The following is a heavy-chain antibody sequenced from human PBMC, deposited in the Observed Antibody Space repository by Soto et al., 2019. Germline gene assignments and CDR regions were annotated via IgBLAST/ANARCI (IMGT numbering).Heavy chain of an antibody. J-gene: IGHJ4*02. D-gene: IGHD6-13*01. Sequence: SETLSLTCTVSGGSISSYYWSWIRQPPGKGLEWIGYIYYSGSTNYNPSLKSRVTISVDTSKNQFSLKLSSVTAADTAVYYCARSGLSIAAAGPFDYWGQGTLVTAPQ. V-gene: IGHV4-59*01. CDR3: ARSGLSIAAAGPFDY. CDR2: IYYSGST. CDR1: GGSISSYY.